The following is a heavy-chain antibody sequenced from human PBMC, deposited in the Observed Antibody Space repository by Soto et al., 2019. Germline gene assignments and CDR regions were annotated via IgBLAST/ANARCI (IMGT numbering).Heavy chain of an antibody. D-gene: IGHD3-10*01. J-gene: IGHJ4*02. CDR1: DGSSNNYY. Sequence: QVQLQQWGAGLLKPSETLSLTCAVYDGSSNNYYWSWIRQPPGKGLEWIGEINHSGSTNYNASLMSRVTISEDTYKKQFSPARRFVPAPYTAVYYCARGRLIRGVLYYWGQGTLVTVSS. V-gene: IGHV4-34*01. CDR3: ARGRLIRGVLYY. CDR2: INHSGST.